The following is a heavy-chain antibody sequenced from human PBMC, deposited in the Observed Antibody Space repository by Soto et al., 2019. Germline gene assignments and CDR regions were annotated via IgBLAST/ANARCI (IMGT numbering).Heavy chain of an antibody. Sequence: GGSLRLSCAASGFTFSSYSMNWVRQAPGKGLEWVSSISSSSSYIYYADSVKGRFTISRDNAKNSLYLQMNSLRAEDTAVYYCARVSGYYDSSGYWGQGTLVPVSS. D-gene: IGHD3-22*01. CDR2: ISSSSSYI. V-gene: IGHV3-21*01. CDR3: ARVSGYYDSSGY. CDR1: GFTFSSYS. J-gene: IGHJ4*02.